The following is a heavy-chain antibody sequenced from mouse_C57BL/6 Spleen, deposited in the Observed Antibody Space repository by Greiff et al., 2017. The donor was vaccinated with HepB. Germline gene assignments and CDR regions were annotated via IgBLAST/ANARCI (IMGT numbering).Heavy chain of an antibody. CDR1: GFTFSSYA. J-gene: IGHJ1*03. D-gene: IGHD1-1*01. V-gene: IGHV5-4*01. CDR2: ISDGGSYT. Sequence: EVQLVESGGGLVKPGGSLKLSCAASGFTFSSYAMSWVRQTPEKRLEWVATISDGGSYTYYPDNVKGRFTISRDNAKNNLYLQMSHLKSEDTAMYYCARDRTTVVYWYFDVWGTGTTVTVSS. CDR3: ARDRTTVVYWYFDV.